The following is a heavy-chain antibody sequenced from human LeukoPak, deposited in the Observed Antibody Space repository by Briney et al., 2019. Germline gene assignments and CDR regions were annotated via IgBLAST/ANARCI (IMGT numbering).Heavy chain of an antibody. CDR1: GFTFSSYS. V-gene: IGHV3-21*01. CDR2: ISSSSSYI. Sequence: GGSLRLSCAASGFTFSSYSMNWVRQAPGKGLEWVSFISSSSSYIYSADSVKGRFTISRDNAKNSLYLQMNSLRAEDTAVYYCAKGLTGGDYVSPDYWGQGTLVTVSS. D-gene: IGHD4-17*01. J-gene: IGHJ4*02. CDR3: AKGLTGGDYVSPDY.